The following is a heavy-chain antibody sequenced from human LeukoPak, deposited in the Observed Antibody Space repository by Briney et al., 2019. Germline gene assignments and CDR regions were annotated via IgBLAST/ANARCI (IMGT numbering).Heavy chain of an antibody. V-gene: IGHV1-8*03. J-gene: IGHJ6*03. CDR2: MNPNSGNT. Sequence: ASVKVSCKASGYTFTSYDINWVRQATGQGLEWMGWMNPNSGNTGYAQKFQGRVTITRNTSISTAYMELSSLRSEDTAVYYCARGIGPYYGFWSGYRYYYYYMDVWGKGTTVTVSS. CDR3: ARGIGPYYGFWSGYRYYYYYMDV. CDR1: GYTFTSYD. D-gene: IGHD3-3*01.